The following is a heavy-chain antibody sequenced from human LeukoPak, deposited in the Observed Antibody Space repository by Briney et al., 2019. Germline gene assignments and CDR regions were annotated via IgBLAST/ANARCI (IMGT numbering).Heavy chain of an antibody. CDR2: ISWNSGNI. J-gene: IGHJ4*02. D-gene: IGHD5/OR15-5a*01. CDR1: GFTFDDYA. Sequence: GGSLRLSCAASGFTFDDYAMHWVRQAPGKGLEWVSGISWNSGNIGYADSVKGRFTISRDNAKNSLYLQMNSLRAEDTALYYCAKDWDPRQRRLSTYFDYWGQGTLVTVSS. CDR3: AKDWDPRQRRLSTYFDY. V-gene: IGHV3-9*01.